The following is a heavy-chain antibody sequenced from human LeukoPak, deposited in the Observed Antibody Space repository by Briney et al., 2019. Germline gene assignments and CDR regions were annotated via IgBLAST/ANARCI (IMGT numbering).Heavy chain of an antibody. J-gene: IGHJ5*02. Sequence: PGGSLRLSCAASGFTFSSYAMSWVRQAPGKGLEWVSAISGSGGSTYYADSVKGRFTISRDNSKNTLYLQMNSLRAEDTAVYYCARGIVVVPAAIGKNWFDPWGQGTLVTVSS. CDR2: ISGSGGST. V-gene: IGHV3-23*01. CDR3: ARGIVVVPAAIGKNWFDP. CDR1: GFTFSSYA. D-gene: IGHD2-2*02.